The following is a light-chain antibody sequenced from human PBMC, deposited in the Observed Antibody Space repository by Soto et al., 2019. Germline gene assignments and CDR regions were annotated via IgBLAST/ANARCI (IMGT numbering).Light chain of an antibody. J-gene: IGLJ3*02. CDR3: AAWDNSLNGWV. CDR1: SSNIGSNT. V-gene: IGLV1-44*01. CDR2: RNN. Sequence: QSVLTQPPSASGTPGQRVTISCSGSSSNIGSNTLNWYQQLPGTAAKLLIYRNNHRPSGVPDRFSGSESGTSASLAIIGVQSEDEADYYCAAWDNSLNGWVFGGGTKLTVL.